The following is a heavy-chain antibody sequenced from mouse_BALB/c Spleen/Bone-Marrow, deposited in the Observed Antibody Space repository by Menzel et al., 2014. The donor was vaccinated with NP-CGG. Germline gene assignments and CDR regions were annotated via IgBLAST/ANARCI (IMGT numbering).Heavy chain of an antibody. V-gene: IGHV1-7*01. CDR1: GYTFTSYW. CDR3: ARNYDYGGEYCAMDY. D-gene: IGHD2-4*01. J-gene: IGHJ4*01. Sequence: QVQLKQSGAQVAKPGASVKMSCKASGYTFTSYWMHWVKQRPGQGLEWIGYINPITGYTEYNQKFKDKATLTADKSSSKAYMQLNSLTSEDSAVYYCARNYDYGGEYCAMDYWGQGTSVTVSS. CDR2: INPITGYT.